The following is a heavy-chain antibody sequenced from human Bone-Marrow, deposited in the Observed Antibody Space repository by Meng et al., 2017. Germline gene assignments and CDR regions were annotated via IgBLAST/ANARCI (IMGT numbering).Heavy chain of an antibody. Sequence: GESLKISCAASGFSVSHNYMSWVRQAPGKGLEWVSVIYSGGDTYYANSVKGRFTISRDNAKNSLYLQMNSLRAEDTAVYYCARAFHLGVAGTDYFDYWGQGTLVTVSS. CDR3: ARAFHLGVAGTDYFDY. J-gene: IGHJ4*02. D-gene: IGHD6-19*01. V-gene: IGHV3-66*01. CDR2: IYSGGDT. CDR1: GFSVSHNY.